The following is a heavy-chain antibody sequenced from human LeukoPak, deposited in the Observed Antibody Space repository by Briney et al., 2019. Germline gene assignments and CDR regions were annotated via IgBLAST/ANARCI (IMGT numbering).Heavy chain of an antibody. CDR1: GFTFSSYG. D-gene: IGHD6-19*01. CDR2: IWYDGSNK. J-gene: IGHJ4*02. CDR3: ARGQSSGWKGGKDFDY. Sequence: GGSLRLSCAASGFTFSSYGMHWVRQAPGKGLEWVAVIWYDGSNKYYADSVKGRFTIPRDNSKNTLYLQMNSLRAEDTAVYYCARGQSSGWKGGKDFDYWGQGTLVTVSS. V-gene: IGHV3-33*01.